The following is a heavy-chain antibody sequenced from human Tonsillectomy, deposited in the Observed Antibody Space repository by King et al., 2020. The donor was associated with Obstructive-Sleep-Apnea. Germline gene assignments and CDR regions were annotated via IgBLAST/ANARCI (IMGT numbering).Heavy chain of an antibody. D-gene: IGHD2-2*01. Sequence: QLQESGPGLVKPSETLSLTCTVSGGSISSYYWSWIRQPPGKGLEWIGYIYYSGSTNYNPSLTSRVTISVDTSNNQFSLKLSSVTAADTAVYYCARGVPVGYWYFDLWGRGTLVTVSS. CDR1: GGSISSYY. J-gene: IGHJ2*01. CDR2: IYYSGST. V-gene: IGHV4-59*01. CDR3: ARGVPVGYWYFDL.